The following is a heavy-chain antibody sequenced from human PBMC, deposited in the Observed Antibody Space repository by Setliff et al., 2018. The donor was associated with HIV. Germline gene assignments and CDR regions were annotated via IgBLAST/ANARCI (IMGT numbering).Heavy chain of an antibody. Sequence: SETLSLTCTVSGDSVSSRSYYWSWIRQPPGKGLEWIGYIYYSGSTKHNPSLKSRVTISLDTSKNQFSLKLTSVTAADTAVYYCARYSPRGYTPTGPYWGQGTLVTVSS. CDR3: ARYSPRGYTPTGPY. V-gene: IGHV4-61*01. CDR1: GDSVSSRSYY. D-gene: IGHD6-25*01. CDR2: IYYSGST. J-gene: IGHJ4*02.